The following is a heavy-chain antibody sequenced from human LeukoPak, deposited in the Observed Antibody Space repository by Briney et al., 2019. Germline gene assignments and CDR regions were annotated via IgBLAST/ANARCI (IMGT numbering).Heavy chain of an antibody. CDR1: GYTFTNYY. CDR3: ARIQRGVVNAFDI. CDR2: INPSGGTT. V-gene: IGHV1-46*01. D-gene: IGHD3-16*02. Sequence: GASVKVSCKASGYTFTNYYMHWVRQAPGQGLEWMGLINPSGGTTSCAQKFQGRVTMTRETSTSTVYMELSSLRSEDTAVYFCARIQRGVVNAFDIWGQGTMVTVSS. J-gene: IGHJ3*02.